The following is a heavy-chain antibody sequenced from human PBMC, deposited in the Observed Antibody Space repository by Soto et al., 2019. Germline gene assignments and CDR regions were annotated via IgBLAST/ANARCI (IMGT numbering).Heavy chain of an antibody. Sequence: SVKVSCKASGGTFSSYAISWVRQAPGQGLEWMGGIIPIFGTANYAQKFQGRVTITADESTSTAYMELSSLRSEDTAVYYCAREYSGGYYFDYWGQGTLVTVSS. CDR2: IIPIFGTA. J-gene: IGHJ4*02. CDR3: AREYSGGYYFDY. CDR1: GGTFSSYA. V-gene: IGHV1-69*13. D-gene: IGHD3-10*01.